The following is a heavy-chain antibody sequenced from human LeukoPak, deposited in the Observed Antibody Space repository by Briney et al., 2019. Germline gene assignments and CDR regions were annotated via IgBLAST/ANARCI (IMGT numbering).Heavy chain of an antibody. J-gene: IGHJ6*03. CDR3: ARLEYSSSLYYYYMDV. Sequence: SQTLSLTCTVSGGSISSGSYYWSWIRQPAGKGLEWIGRIHTSGSTNYNPSLKSRDTISVDTSKNQFSLKLSSVTAADTAVYYCARLEYSSSLYYYYMDVWGKGTTVTVSS. CDR1: GGSISSGSYY. D-gene: IGHD6-6*01. V-gene: IGHV4-61*02. CDR2: IHTSGST.